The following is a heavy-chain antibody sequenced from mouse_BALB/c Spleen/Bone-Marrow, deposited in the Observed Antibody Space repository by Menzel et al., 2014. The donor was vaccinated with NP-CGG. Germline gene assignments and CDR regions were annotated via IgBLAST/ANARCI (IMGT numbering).Heavy chain of an antibody. CDR2: ISTYSGNT. Sequence: VQLQESGPELVRPGVSVKISCKGSGYTFTDYAMHWVKQCHAKSLEWIGVISTYSGNTNYNQKFKGKATMTVDKSSNTAYMELAKLTSEDSAIYYCARSDYGSRGRYFDYWGQGTTLTVSS. D-gene: IGHD1-1*01. V-gene: IGHV1-67*01. J-gene: IGHJ2*01. CDR1: GYTFTDYA. CDR3: ARSDYGSRGRYFDY.